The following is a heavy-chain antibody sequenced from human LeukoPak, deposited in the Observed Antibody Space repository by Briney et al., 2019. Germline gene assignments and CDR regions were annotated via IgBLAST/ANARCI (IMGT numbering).Heavy chain of an antibody. Sequence: GRSLRLSCAASGFTFDDYAMHWVRQAPGKGLEWVSGISWNSGSIGYADSVKGRFTISRDNAKNSLYLQMNSLRAEDTALYYCAKSSTGNTVTTIDYWGQGTLVTVSS. D-gene: IGHD4-17*01. CDR2: ISWNSGSI. J-gene: IGHJ4*02. CDR1: GFTFDDYA. CDR3: AKSSTGNTVTTIDY. V-gene: IGHV3-9*01.